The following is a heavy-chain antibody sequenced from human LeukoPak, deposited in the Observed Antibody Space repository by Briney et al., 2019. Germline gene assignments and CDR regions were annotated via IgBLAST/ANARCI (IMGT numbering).Heavy chain of an antibody. CDR1: GDLTSRGSYY. Sequence: PSETLSLTCTVSGDLTSRGSYYWSWVRQPAGKGLEWIGRIYTSGSTEYNPSLKSRVTISIDTSKNQFSLKLSSVTAADTAVYYCARVGGAWGFNDYWGQGALVTVSS. CDR3: ARVGGAWGFNDY. CDR2: IYTSGST. V-gene: IGHV4-61*02. J-gene: IGHJ4*02. D-gene: IGHD3-16*01.